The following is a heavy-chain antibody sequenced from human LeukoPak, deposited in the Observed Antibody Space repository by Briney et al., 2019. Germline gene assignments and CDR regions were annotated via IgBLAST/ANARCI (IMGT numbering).Heavy chain of an antibody. CDR2: TWYDGSNK. V-gene: IGHV3-33*01. D-gene: IGHD6-19*01. Sequence: GGSLRLSCAASGFTFSSYGMHWVRQAPGKGLEWVAVTWYDGSNKYYADSVKGRFTISRDNSKNTLYLQMNSLRAEDTAVYYCARDLIAVAGTEDYWGQGTLVTVSS. CDR1: GFTFSSYG. CDR3: ARDLIAVAGTEDY. J-gene: IGHJ4*02.